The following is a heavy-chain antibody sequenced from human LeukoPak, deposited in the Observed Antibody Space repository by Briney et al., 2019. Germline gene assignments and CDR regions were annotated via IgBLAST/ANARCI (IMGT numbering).Heavy chain of an antibody. V-gene: IGHV3-7*01. CDR1: GFSFSNYW. J-gene: IGHJ5*02. CDR3: ARDSGSGGP. D-gene: IGHD6-19*01. CDR2: IKPDGSEK. Sequence: PGGSLRLSCAASGFSFSNYWMSWVRQPRGKGLEWVAHIKPDGSEKNYVDSVKGRFTLFRDDAKNSVYLQTNSLRVEDTAVYYCARDSGSGGPWGQGTPVTVSS.